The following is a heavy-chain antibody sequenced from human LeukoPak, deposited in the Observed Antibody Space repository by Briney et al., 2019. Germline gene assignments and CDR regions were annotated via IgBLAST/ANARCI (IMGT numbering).Heavy chain of an antibody. D-gene: IGHD3-22*01. CDR2: ISGSGGST. Sequence: AGGSLRLSCAASGFTFSSYAMSWVRQAPGKGLEWVSAISGSGGSTYYADSVKGRFTISRDNSKNTLYLQMNSLRAEDTAVYYCARDPGYYDSSGYYGWFDPWGQGTLVTVSS. J-gene: IGHJ5*02. CDR3: ARDPGYYDSSGYYGWFDP. CDR1: GFTFSSYA. V-gene: IGHV3-23*01.